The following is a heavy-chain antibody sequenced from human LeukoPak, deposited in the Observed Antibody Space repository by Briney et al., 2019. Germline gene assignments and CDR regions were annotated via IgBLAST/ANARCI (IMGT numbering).Heavy chain of an antibody. CDR1: GGSFSGYY. D-gene: IGHD3-3*01. J-gene: IGHJ4*02. CDR2: INHSGST. Sequence: SETLSLTCAVYGGSFSGYYWSWIRQPPGKGLEWIGEINHSGSTNYNPSLKSRVTISVDTSKNQFSLKLSSVTAADTAVYYCARVYKPFTIFGVVTYYFDYWGQGTLVTVSS. V-gene: IGHV4-34*01. CDR3: ARVYKPFTIFGVVTYYFDY.